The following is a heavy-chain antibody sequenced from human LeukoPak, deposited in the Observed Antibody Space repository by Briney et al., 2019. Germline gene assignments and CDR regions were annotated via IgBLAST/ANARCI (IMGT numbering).Heavy chain of an antibody. CDR1: GIAFSDSA. CDR2: ITDSYNT. Sequence: GGSLRLSCAASGIAFSDSAMYWVRQAPGKGLECVSVITDSYNTYYGDSVKGRFTVSRDNSRKRLFLQMNSLRVDDTALYYCVKGACSSGCSGNHWGQGTRVIVSS. V-gene: IGHV3-23*01. CDR3: VKGACSSGCSGNH. D-gene: IGHD6-19*01. J-gene: IGHJ5*02.